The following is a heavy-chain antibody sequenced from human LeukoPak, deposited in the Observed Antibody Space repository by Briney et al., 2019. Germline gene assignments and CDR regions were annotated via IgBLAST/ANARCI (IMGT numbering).Heavy chain of an antibody. V-gene: IGHV3-30-3*01. CDR3: ARDSYAARGAARQGNMDY. D-gene: IGHD6-6*01. Sequence: PGGSLRLSCAASGFTFNSYAMHWVRQAPGKGLEWVAVISYDGSNKYYADSVKGRFTISRDNSKNTLYLQMNSLRAEDTAVYYCARDSYAARGAARQGNMDYWGQGTLVTVSS. CDR2: ISYDGSNK. J-gene: IGHJ4*02. CDR1: GFTFNSYA.